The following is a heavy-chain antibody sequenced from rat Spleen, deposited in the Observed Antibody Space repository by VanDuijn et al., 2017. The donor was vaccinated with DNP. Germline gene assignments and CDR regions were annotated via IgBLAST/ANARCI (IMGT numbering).Heavy chain of an antibody. CDR3: ARSGYPYAMDA. CDR1: GFTFSNYW. CDR2: ITYDGGNT. Sequence: EVQLVESGGGLVQPGRSLKLSCAASGFTFSNYWMYWIRQAPGKGLEWVASITYDGGNTYYRDSVKGRFTISRNDARSTLYLQMESLRSEDTATYYCARSGYPYAMDAWGQGTSVTVSS. D-gene: IGHD1-12*03. J-gene: IGHJ4*01. V-gene: IGHV5-20*01.